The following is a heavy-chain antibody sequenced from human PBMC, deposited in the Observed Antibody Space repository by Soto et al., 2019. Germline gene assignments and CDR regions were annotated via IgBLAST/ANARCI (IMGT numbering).Heavy chain of an antibody. Sequence: ASVKVSCKASGYTFTSYYMHWVRQAPGQGLEWMGIINPSGGSTSYAQKFQGRVTMTRDTSTSTVYMELGSLRSEDTAVYYCARESIIVVVPAALYYYYGMDVWGQGTTVTVSS. D-gene: IGHD2-2*01. J-gene: IGHJ6*02. V-gene: IGHV1-46*01. CDR2: INPSGGST. CDR3: ARESIIVVVPAALYYYYGMDV. CDR1: GYTFTSYY.